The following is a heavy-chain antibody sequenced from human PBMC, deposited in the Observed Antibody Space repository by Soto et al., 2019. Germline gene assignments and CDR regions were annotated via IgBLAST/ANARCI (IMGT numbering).Heavy chain of an antibody. CDR2: ISGSGGST. Sequence: PGGSLRLSCAASGFTFSSYAMSWVRQAPGKGLEWVSAISGSGGSTYYADSVKGRFTISRDNSKNTLYLQMNSLRAEDTAVYYCAKDRDIVATIGYFDYWGQGTLVTSPQ. CDR3: AKDRDIVATIGYFDY. CDR1: GFTFSSYA. V-gene: IGHV3-23*01. J-gene: IGHJ4*02. D-gene: IGHD5-12*01.